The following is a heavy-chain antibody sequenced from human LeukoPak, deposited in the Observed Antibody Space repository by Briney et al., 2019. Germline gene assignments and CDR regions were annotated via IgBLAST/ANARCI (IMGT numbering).Heavy chain of an antibody. CDR3: ATYSGSIDAFDI. Sequence: GGSLRLSCAASEFTFTNFWMSWVRQAPGKGLEWVANTNRDGSEKYYVDSVKGRVTISRDNAMNFLYLQLNSLRVDDTAVYYCATYSGSIDAFDIWGQGTMVTVSS. V-gene: IGHV3-7*01. J-gene: IGHJ3*02. D-gene: IGHD1-26*01. CDR1: EFTFTNFW. CDR2: TNRDGSEK.